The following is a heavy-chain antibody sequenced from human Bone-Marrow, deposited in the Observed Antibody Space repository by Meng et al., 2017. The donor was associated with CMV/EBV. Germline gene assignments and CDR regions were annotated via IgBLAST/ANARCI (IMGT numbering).Heavy chain of an antibody. CDR1: GYTFTGYY. D-gene: IGHD6-6*01. J-gene: IGHJ4*02. CDR2: MNPNSGNT. V-gene: IGHV1-8*02. CDR3: ARGLEYSSSPENDY. Sequence: ASVKVSCKASGYTFTGYYMHWVRQATGQGLEWMGWMNPNSGNTGYAQKFQGRVTMTRNTSISTAYMELSSLRSEDTAVYYCARGLEYSSSPENDYWGQGTRVTGSS.